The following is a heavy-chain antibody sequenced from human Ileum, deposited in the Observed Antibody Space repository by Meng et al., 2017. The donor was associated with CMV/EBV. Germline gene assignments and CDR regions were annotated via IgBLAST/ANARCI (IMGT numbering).Heavy chain of an antibody. V-gene: IGHV4-34*01. CDR1: GGSFTGYY. CDR2: ITHSGRT. Sequence: QVRLQQGGAGLLKPSETLSLTCAVFGGSFTGYYWSWFRQSPGKGLEWIGEITHSGRTSYNLSLKSRVTISVDMSKYQFSLKLTSVTAADTAIYYCARGLASGWPDYWGQGTLVTVSS. CDR3: ARGLASGWPDY. D-gene: IGHD3-10*01. J-gene: IGHJ4*02.